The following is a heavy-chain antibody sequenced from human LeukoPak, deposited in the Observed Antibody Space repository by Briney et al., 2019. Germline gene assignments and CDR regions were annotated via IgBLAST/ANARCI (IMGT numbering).Heavy chain of an antibody. J-gene: IGHJ4*02. D-gene: IGHD2-15*01. Sequence: PGGSLRLSSAASVFTLSSYAMSWVCPAPREGVEWGSAISGSCGSTYYASSVKGRFTISRDNSKNTLYLQMNSLRAEDTAVYYCTKSNSGDSPKPTFDYWGQGTLVTVSS. CDR3: TKSNSGDSPKPTFDY. CDR2: ISGSCGST. CDR1: VFTLSSYA. V-gene: IGHV3-23*01.